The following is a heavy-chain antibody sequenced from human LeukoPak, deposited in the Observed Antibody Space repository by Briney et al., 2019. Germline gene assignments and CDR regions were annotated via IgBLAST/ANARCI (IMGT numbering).Heavy chain of an antibody. CDR1: GGTFSSYA. Sequence: ASVKVSCKASGGTFSSYAISWVRQAPGQGLEWMGGIIPIFGTANYAQKFQGRVTITADESTSTAYMELSSLRSEDTAVYYCARARGIVNRQTWASLFDPWGQGTLVTVSS. J-gene: IGHJ5*02. D-gene: IGHD2/OR15-2a*01. V-gene: IGHV1-69*13. CDR2: IIPIFGTA. CDR3: ARARGIVNRQTWASLFDP.